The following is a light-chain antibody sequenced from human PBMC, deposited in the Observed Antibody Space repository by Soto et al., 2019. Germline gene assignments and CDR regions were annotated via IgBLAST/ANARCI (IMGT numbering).Light chain of an antibody. J-gene: IGKJ1*01. CDR3: QQYTDWPLT. CDR2: GAS. Sequence: EIVLTQSPGTLSLSPGERATLSCRASQSVSSNYLAWYQQKPGQAPRLLIYGASSRATGIPDRFSGSGSGTDFTLTISRLEPEDFAVYYCQQYTDWPLTFGQGTKVEVK. V-gene: IGKV3-20*01. CDR1: QSVSSNY.